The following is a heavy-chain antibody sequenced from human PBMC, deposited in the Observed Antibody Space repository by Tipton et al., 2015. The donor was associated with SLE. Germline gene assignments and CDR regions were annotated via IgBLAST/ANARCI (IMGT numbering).Heavy chain of an antibody. V-gene: IGHV3-7*01. D-gene: IGHD3-16*01. CDR1: GLTFSVFW. J-gene: IGHJ4*02. CDR2: IKQDGSQK. CDR3: ATHRMGRFDY. Sequence: SLRLSCAASGLTFSVFWMSWVRQAPGKGLEWVANIKQDGSQKNYVDSVKGRFSISRDNDKNSLYLQMRSLRAEDTAIYYCATHRMGRFDYWGQGSLVTVSS.